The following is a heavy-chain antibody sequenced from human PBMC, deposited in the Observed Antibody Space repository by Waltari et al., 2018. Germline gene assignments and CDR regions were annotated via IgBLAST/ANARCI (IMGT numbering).Heavy chain of an antibody. D-gene: IGHD3-22*01. CDR3: ARDTHYYDSSGYQKRSYYFDY. CDR2: IIPIFGTA. J-gene: IGHJ4*02. CDR1: GGTFSSYA. V-gene: IGHV1-69*08. Sequence: QVQLVQSGAEVKKPGSSVKVSCKASGGTFSSYAISWVRQAPGQGLEWMGRIIPIFGTANYAQKFQGRVTITADKSTSTAYMELSSLRSEDTAVYYCARDTHYYDSSGYQKRSYYFDYWGQGTLVTVSS.